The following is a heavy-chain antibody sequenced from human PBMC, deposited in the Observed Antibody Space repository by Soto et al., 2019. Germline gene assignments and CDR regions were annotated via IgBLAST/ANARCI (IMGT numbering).Heavy chain of an antibody. CDR3: ARVAHCGGDCPIDY. Sequence: GGSLRLSCAASGFTFSSYGMHWVRQAPGKGLEWVAVIWYDGSNKYYADSVKGRFTISRDNSKNTLYLQMNSLGAEDTAVYYCARVAHCGGDCPIDYWGQGTLVTVSS. D-gene: IGHD2-21*01. CDR1: GFTFSSYG. J-gene: IGHJ4*02. CDR2: IWYDGSNK. V-gene: IGHV3-33*01.